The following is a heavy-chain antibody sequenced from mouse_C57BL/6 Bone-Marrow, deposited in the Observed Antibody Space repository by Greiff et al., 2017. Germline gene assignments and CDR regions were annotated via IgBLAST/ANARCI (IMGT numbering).Heavy chain of an antibody. V-gene: IGHV1-85*01. D-gene: IGHD1-1*01. J-gene: IGHJ1*03. Sequence: QVQLKQSGPELVKPGASVKLSCKASGYTFTSYDINWVKQRPGQGLEWIGWIYPRDGSTKYNEKFKGKATLTVDTSSSTAYMELHSLTSEDSAVYFCARPLYGGYWYFDVWGTGTTVTVSS. CDR3: ARPLYGGYWYFDV. CDR1: GYTFTSYD. CDR2: IYPRDGST.